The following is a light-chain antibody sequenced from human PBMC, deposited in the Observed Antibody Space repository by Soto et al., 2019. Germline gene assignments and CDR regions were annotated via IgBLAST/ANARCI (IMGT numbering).Light chain of an antibody. J-gene: IGLJ1*01. CDR2: DVT. V-gene: IGLV2-11*01. CDR3: CSYAGSYTYV. CDR1: SSDVGGYNH. Sequence: QSALTQPRSVSGSPGQSVTISCTGTSSDVGGYNHVSWYQHHPGKAPKFMISDVTKRPSGVPDRFSGSKSGNTASLTISGLQAEDEADYYCCSYAGSYTYVFGTGTKLTVL.